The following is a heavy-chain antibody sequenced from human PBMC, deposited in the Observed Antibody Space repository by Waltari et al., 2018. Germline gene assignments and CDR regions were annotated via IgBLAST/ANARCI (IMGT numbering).Heavy chain of an antibody. V-gene: IGHV3-30*10. D-gene: IGHD6-13*01. Sequence: QVQLMESGGGVVHPGRSLRLSCAASGFTFSNFPVHWVRQAPGKGLGVVAVISSDGTNEHYTDSVKCRLTISRDNYKNTLYLEMNSLRGDDTAVYFCAREVGSSWPLDYWGQGTLVTVSS. CDR3: AREVGSSWPLDY. CDR1: GFTFSNFP. J-gene: IGHJ4*02. CDR2: ISSDGTNE.